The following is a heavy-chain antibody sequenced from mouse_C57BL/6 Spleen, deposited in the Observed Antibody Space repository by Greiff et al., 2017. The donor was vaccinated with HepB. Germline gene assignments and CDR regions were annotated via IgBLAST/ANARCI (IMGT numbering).Heavy chain of an antibody. CDR1: GYTFTSYW. V-gene: IGHV1-69*01. J-gene: IGHJ3*01. D-gene: IGHD1-1*01. CDR3: ARDYGSIYGFAY. Sequence: QVQLQQPGAELVMPGASVKLSCKASGYTFTSYWMHWVKQRPGQGLEWIGEIDPSDSYTNYNQKFKGKSTLTVDKSSSTAYMQLSSLTSEDSAVDYCARDYGSIYGFAYWGQGTLVTVSA. CDR2: IDPSDSYT.